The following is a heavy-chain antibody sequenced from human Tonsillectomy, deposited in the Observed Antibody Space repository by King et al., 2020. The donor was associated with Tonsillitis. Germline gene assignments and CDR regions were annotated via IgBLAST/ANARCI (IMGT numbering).Heavy chain of an antibody. CDR1: GFTFSSFA. CDR3: AKNGGDGTPYYDY. Sequence: VQLVKSGGGLVQPGGSLRLSCAASGFTFSSFAMTWVRQAPGRGLEWVSAICGSCGSTYYADSVKGRFTISRDNSKNILYLQMNSLRAEDTAIYYCAKNGGDGTPYYDYWGQGALVTVSS. D-gene: IGHD5-24*01. J-gene: IGHJ4*02. CDR2: ICGSCGST. V-gene: IGHV3-23*04.